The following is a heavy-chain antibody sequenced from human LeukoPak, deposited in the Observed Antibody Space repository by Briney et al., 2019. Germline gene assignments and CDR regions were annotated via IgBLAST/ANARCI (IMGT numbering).Heavy chain of an antibody. V-gene: IGHV1-69*01. J-gene: IGHJ6*02. D-gene: IGHD3-10*01. CDR2: IIPIFGTA. CDR3: ASPSGLWFGELLSTYYYYYYGMDV. CDR1: GGTFSSYA. Sequence: ASVKVSCKASGGTFSSYAISWVRQAPGQGLEWMGGIIPIFGTANYAQKFQGRVTITADESTSTAYMELSSLRSEDTAVYYCASPSGLWFGELLSTYYYYYYGMDVWGQGTTVTVSS.